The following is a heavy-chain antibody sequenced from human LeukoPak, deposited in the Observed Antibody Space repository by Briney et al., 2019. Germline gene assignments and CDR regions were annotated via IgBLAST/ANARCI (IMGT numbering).Heavy chain of an antibody. D-gene: IGHD1-26*01. CDR3: AKDEGLVGATTFDY. CDR2: ISGSGGST. CDR1: GFTFSSYA. Sequence: GGSLRLSCAASGFTFSSYAMSWVRQAPGKGLEWVSAISGSGGSTYSAASVKGRFPTSRDNSKHTLYLQINSLRADDTAVYYCAKDEGLVGATTFDYWGQGTLVTVSS. V-gene: IGHV3-23*01. J-gene: IGHJ4*02.